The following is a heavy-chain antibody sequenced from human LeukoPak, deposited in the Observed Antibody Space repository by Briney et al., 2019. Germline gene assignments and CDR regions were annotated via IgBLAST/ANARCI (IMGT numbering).Heavy chain of an antibody. V-gene: IGHV3-23*01. Sequence: GGSLRLSCAASGFTFSSYAMNWVRQAPGKGLEWVSTITSSGGSAYYADSVKDRFTISRDNSKNTLYLQMNSLRAEDTAVYYCARVTMIVVVISAFDIWGQGTMVTVSS. D-gene: IGHD3-22*01. CDR2: ITSSGGSA. CDR3: ARVTMIVVVISAFDI. J-gene: IGHJ3*02. CDR1: GFTFSSYA.